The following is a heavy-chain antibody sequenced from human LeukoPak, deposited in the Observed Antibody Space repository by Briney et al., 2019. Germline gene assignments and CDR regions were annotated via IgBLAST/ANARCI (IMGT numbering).Heavy chain of an antibody. D-gene: IGHD5-18*01. CDR2: INTNTGNP. J-gene: IGHJ6*02. V-gene: IGHV7-4-1*02. Sequence: GASVKVSCKASGYTFAIYAMNWVRQAPGQGLEWVGWINTNTGNPTYAQGFTGRFVFSLDTSVSTAYLQISSLKAEDTAVYYCARDGGYSYGSGYYGMDVWGQGTTVTVSS. CDR3: ARDGGYSYGSGYYGMDV. CDR1: GYTFAIYA.